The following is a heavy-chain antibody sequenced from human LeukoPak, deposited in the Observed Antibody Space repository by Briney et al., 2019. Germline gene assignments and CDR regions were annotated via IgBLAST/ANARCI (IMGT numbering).Heavy chain of an antibody. CDR3: ARGGYCSGGSCYSSFVWFDP. Sequence: SGTPSLTRTCSWGSISSYYWRWGRPPPRKGPGGVGDFFFSGSTNYNPSLKSRVTISVDTSKNQFSLKLSSVTAADTAVYYCARGGYCSGGSCYSSFVWFDPWGQGTLVTVSS. CDR2: FFFSGST. J-gene: IGHJ5*02. V-gene: IGHV4-59*08. CDR1: WGSISSYY. D-gene: IGHD2-15*01.